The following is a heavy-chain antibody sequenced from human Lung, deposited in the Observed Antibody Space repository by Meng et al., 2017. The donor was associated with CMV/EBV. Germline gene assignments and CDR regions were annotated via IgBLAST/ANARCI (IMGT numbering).Heavy chain of an antibody. V-gene: IGHV3-7*01. J-gene: IGHJ6*02. CDR3: ARRPWGLDV. CDR1: GFTFSSYW. CDR2: INQDGSEK. Sequence: GGSLRLSFAASGFTFSSYWMSWVRQAPGKGLEWVANINQDGSEKYYVDSVEGRFTISRDNAKDSLYLQMNALRAEDTAVYYCARRPWGLDVWGQGTTVTVSS.